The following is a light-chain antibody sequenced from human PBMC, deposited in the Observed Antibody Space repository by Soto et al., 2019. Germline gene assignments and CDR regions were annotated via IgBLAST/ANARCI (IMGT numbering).Light chain of an antibody. CDR1: SSDVGGYNY. J-gene: IGLJ1*01. Sequence: QSALTQPRSVSGSPGQSVTISCTGTSSDVGGYNYVSWYQHHPGKAPKLMIYDVSKRPSGVPDRFSGPKSGNTASLTISGLQAEDEADYYCCSYAGSYTFYVFGTGTKLTVL. CDR2: DVS. CDR3: CSYAGSYTFYV. V-gene: IGLV2-11*01.